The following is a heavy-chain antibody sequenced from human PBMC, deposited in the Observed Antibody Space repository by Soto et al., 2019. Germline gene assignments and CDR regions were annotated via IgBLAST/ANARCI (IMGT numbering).Heavy chain of an antibody. V-gene: IGHV3-53*02. Sequence: EVQLVETGGDLIQPGGSLRLSCAASGFTVSSDSMTWVRQAPGKGLEWISIIYSDNNTDYADSVKGRFSISRDTSKNILYLQMNSLRAEETAEYYCARHYSAMGVWGQGTTVTVPS. CDR3: ARHYSAMGV. CDR2: IYSDNNT. J-gene: IGHJ6*02. CDR1: GFTVSSDS.